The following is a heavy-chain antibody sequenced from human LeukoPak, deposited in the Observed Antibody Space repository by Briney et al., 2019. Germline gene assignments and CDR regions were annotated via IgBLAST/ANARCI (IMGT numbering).Heavy chain of an antibody. CDR2: IYTSGST. D-gene: IGHD3-10*01. CDR3: ARGAHGSGRSMDV. J-gene: IGHJ6*03. Sequence: PSQTLSLTCTVSGGSISSGSYYWSWIRQPAGKGLEWIGRIYTSGSTNYNPSLKSRVTISVDTSKNQFSLKLSSVTAADTAVYYCARGAHGSGRSMDVWGKGTTVTISS. CDR1: GGSISSGSYY. V-gene: IGHV4-61*02.